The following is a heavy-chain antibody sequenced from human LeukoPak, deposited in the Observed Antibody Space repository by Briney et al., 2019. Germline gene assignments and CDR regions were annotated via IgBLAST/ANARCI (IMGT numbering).Heavy chain of an antibody. Sequence: GGSLRLSCAASGFTFSNAWMSWVRQAPWKGLEWVSSISGSSYYIYYADSVKGRFTISRDNAKNSLYLQMNSLRAEDTAVYYCAKTNSGLTGFDSWGQGTLITVSS. V-gene: IGHV3-21*01. CDR3: AKTNSGLTGFDS. CDR1: GFTFSNAW. J-gene: IGHJ4*02. CDR2: ISGSSYYI. D-gene: IGHD6-19*01.